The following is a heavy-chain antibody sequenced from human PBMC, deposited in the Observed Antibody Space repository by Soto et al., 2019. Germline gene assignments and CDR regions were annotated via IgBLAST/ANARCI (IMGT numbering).Heavy chain of an antibody. Sequence: PSGTLSLTCTVSGGSFQSGSYYWSGVRQPPGKGLEWIGYVYYTGRTSYSPSLKSRVTISADTSKNQFSLILTSVTTADTALYYCARDYDHFDPWGQGALVTVSS. D-gene: IGHD3-16*01. CDR2: VYYTGRT. CDR3: ARDYDHFDP. J-gene: IGHJ5*02. CDR1: GGSFQSGSYY. V-gene: IGHV4-61*01.